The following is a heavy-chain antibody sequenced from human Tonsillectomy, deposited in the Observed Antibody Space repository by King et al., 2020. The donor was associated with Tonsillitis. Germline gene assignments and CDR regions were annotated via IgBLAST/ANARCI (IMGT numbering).Heavy chain of an antibody. CDR2: ISSNGGST. D-gene: IGHD6-19*01. J-gene: IGHJ4*02. V-gene: IGHV3-64D*06. Sequence: VQLVESGGGLVQPGGSLRLSCSASGFTFSPYTMHWVRQATGKGLEYVSAISSNGGSTYYADSVKGRFTISRDNSKDTLYLQMSSLRAEDTAVYYCVKETSGWYDYWGQGTLVTVSS. CDR1: GFTFSPYT. CDR3: VKETSGWYDY.